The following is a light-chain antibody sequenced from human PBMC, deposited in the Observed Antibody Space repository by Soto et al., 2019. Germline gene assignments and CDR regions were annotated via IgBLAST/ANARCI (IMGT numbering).Light chain of an antibody. Sequence: DIQMTQSPSSLSASVGDRVTITCQASQDVSNYLNWYQQKLGKAPKLLIYDASNLETGVPSRFSGSGSGTYFSFTISSLQPDDFATYYCQQYINLITSGQGARLEIK. CDR1: QDVSNY. CDR3: QQYINLIT. J-gene: IGKJ5*01. V-gene: IGKV1-33*01. CDR2: DAS.